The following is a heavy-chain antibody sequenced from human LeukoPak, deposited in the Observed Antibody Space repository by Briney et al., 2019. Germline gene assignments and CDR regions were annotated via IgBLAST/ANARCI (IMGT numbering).Heavy chain of an antibody. CDR2: ISSSSSTI. J-gene: IGHJ4*02. CDR1: GFTFSSYS. CDR3: ARDLPDIVATFDY. V-gene: IGHV3-48*04. D-gene: IGHD5-12*01. Sequence: GGSLRLSCAASGFTFSSYSMNWVRQAPGKGLEWVSYISSSSSTIYYADSVKGRFTISRDNAKNSLYLQMNSLRAEDTAVYYCARDLPDIVATFDYWGQGTLVTVSS.